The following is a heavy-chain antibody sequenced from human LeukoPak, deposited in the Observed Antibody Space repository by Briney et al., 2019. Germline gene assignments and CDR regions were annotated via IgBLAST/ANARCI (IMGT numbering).Heavy chain of an antibody. V-gene: IGHV1-8*01. CDR1: GYTFTSYD. J-gene: IGHJ4*02. D-gene: IGHD2/OR15-2a*01. Sequence: ASVKVSCKASGYTFTSYDINWVRQATGQGLEWMGWMNPNSGNTDYAQKFQGRGTMTRNTSISTAYMELSRMRSEDTAVYYCARGLAGLRTTSGGGDYWGQGTLVTVSS. CDR3: ARGLAGLRTTSGGGDY. CDR2: MNPNSGNT.